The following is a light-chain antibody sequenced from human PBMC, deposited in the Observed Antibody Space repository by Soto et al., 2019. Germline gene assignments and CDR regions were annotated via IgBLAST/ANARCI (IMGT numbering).Light chain of an antibody. CDR1: QSLLHSNGYNY. J-gene: IGKJ1*01. Sequence: DIVMTQSPLSLPVTPGEPASISCRSSQSLLHSNGYNYLDWYRQKPGQSPQLLIYLGSNRASGVPGRFIGSGSGTYFTLKISRVEAEDVGVYYCMQALQTAWTFGQGTKVEIK. CDR2: LGS. V-gene: IGKV2-28*01. CDR3: MQALQTAWT.